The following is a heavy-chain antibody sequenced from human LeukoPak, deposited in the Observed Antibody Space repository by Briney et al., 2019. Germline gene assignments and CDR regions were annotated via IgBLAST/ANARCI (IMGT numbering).Heavy chain of an antibody. CDR1: GFTFSPYT. CDR2: INTGSTTI. Sequence: PGGSLRLSCAASGFTFSPYTMHWFRQPPGKGLEWLSYINTGSTTIYYADSVKGRFTISRDNAKNSLYLQMNSLRAEDTAVYYCAREFGGFDCWGQGTLVTVSS. D-gene: IGHD3-10*01. CDR3: AREFGGFDC. J-gene: IGHJ4*02. V-gene: IGHV3-48*04.